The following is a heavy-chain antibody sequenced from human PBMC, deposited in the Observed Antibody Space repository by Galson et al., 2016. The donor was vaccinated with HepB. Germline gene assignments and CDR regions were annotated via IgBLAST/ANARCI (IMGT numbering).Heavy chain of an antibody. Sequence: QSGAEVKKPGESLRISCKGSGYSFTSYWISWVRQVPGKGLEWMGRIDPSDSYTIYSPSFQGHVSFSVDKSITTAYLQWSSLKASDTAMYYCARLDCGGDCYPDYWGQGTLVTVSS. CDR3: ARLDCGGDCYPDY. V-gene: IGHV5-10-1*01. CDR2: IDPSDSYT. J-gene: IGHJ4*02. D-gene: IGHD2-21*02. CDR1: GYSFTSYW.